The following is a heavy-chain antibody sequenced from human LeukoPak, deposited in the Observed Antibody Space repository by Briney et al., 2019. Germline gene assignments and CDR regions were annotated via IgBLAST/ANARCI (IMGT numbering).Heavy chain of an antibody. CDR3: ARHREIIPLDAFDI. CDR2: IYHRGST. D-gene: IGHD2-2*02. CDR1: GGSISSGGYS. J-gene: IGHJ3*02. Sequence: PSETLSLTCAVSGGSISSGGYSWSWIRQPPGKGLEWIGYIYHRGSTYYNPSLKSRVTISVDTSKNQFSLKLSSVTAADTAVYYCARHREIIPLDAFDIWGQGTMVTVSS. V-gene: IGHV4-30-2*01.